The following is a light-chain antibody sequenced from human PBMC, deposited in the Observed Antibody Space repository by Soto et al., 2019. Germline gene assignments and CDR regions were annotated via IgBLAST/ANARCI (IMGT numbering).Light chain of an antibody. Sequence: QSVLTQPPSASGTPGQRVTISCFGRRSNIGTNTVNWYQQLPGTAPKLLIYNDNQRPSGVPDRFSGSKSGTSASLAISGLQSEDEADYYRAAWDDSLNGRVVFGGGTKLTVL. CDR1: RSNIGTNT. CDR2: NDN. J-gene: IGLJ2*01. V-gene: IGLV1-44*01. CDR3: AAWDDSLNGRVV.